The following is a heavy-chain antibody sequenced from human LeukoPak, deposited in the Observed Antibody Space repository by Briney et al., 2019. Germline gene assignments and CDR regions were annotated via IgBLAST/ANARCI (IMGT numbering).Heavy chain of an antibody. CDR2: ISSSSSYI. D-gene: IGHD2-2*01. J-gene: IGHJ5*02. CDR3: ARDRLVDCSSTSCYEGLSWFDP. V-gene: IGHV3-21*01. CDR1: GFTFSSYS. Sequence: GGSLRLSCAASGFTFSSYSMNWVRQAPGKGLEWVSSISSSSSYIYYADSVKGRFTISRDNAKNSLYLQMNSLRAEDTAVYYCARDRLVDCSSTSCYEGLSWFDPWGQGTLVTVSS.